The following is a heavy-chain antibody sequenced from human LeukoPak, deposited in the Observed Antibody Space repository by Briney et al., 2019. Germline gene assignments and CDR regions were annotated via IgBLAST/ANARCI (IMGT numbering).Heavy chain of an antibody. V-gene: IGHV3-30-3*01. Sequence: GGSLRLSCAASGFTFSSYWMSWVRQAPGKGLEWVAVISYDGSNKYYADSVKGRFTISRDNSKNTLYLQMNSLRAEDTAVYYCAREYYDILTGPFDYWGQGTLVTVSS. J-gene: IGHJ4*02. D-gene: IGHD3-9*01. CDR1: GFTFSSYW. CDR2: ISYDGSNK. CDR3: AREYYDILTGPFDY.